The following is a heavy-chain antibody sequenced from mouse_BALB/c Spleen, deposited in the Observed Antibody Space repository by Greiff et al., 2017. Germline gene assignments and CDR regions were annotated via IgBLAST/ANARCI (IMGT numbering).Heavy chain of an antibody. V-gene: IGHV1-87*01. CDR3: ARGGGYAMDY. D-gene: IGHD1-1*02. Sequence: QVHVKQSGAELARPGASVKLSCKASGYTFTSYWMQWVKQRPGQGLEWIGAIYPGDGVTRYTQKFKGKATLTADKSSSTAYMQLSSLASEDSAVYYCARGGGYAMDYWGQGTSVTVSS. J-gene: IGHJ4*01. CDR1: GYTFTSYW. CDR2: IYPGDGVT.